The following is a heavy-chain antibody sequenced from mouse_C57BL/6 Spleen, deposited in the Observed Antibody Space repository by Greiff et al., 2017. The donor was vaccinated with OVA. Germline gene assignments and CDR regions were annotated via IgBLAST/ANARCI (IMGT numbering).Heavy chain of an antibody. Sequence: QVQLQQSGAELVRPGASVTLSCKASGYTFTDYEMHWVKQTPVHGLEWIGAIDPETGGTAYNQKFTGKAILTADKSSSTAYRELRSLTSEDSAVYYCTSLEAMDYWGQGTSVTVSS. CDR1: GYTFTDYE. J-gene: IGHJ4*01. CDR2: IDPETGGT. CDR3: TSLEAMDY. D-gene: IGHD2-10*02. V-gene: IGHV1-15*01.